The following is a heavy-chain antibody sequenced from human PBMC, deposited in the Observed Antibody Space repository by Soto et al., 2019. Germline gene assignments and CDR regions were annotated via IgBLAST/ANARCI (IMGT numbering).Heavy chain of an antibody. V-gene: IGHV5-10-1*01. J-gene: IGHJ4*02. CDR3: ARQIYDSDTGPNFQYYFDS. D-gene: IGHD3-22*01. Sequence: GESLKISCKGSGYSFAGYWITWVRQKPGKGLERMGRIDPSDSQTYYSPSFRGHVTISATKSITTVFLQWSSLRASDTALYYCARQIYDSDTGPNFQYYFDSWGQGTPVTISS. CDR1: GYSFAGYW. CDR2: IDPSDSQT.